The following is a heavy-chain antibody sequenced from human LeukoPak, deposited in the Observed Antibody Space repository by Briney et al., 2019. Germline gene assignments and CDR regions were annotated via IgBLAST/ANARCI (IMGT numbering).Heavy chain of an antibody. D-gene: IGHD3-3*01. CDR3: ARAGITIFGAITNNWFDP. J-gene: IGHJ5*02. CDR2: IGAYNGDT. Sequence: GASVKVSCKASGYTFSSFGITWVRQAPGQGLEWMGWIGAYNGDTSSAQKFQGRVTMTTDASTTTAYMELRSLRSDDTAVYYCARAGITIFGAITNNWFDPWGQGTLVTVSS. V-gene: IGHV1-18*01. CDR1: GYTFSSFG.